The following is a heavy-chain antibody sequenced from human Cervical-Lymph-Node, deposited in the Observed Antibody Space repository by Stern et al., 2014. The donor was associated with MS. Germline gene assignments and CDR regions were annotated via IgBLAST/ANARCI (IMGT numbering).Heavy chain of an antibody. CDR2: IYYGGST. J-gene: IGHJ4*02. Sequence: VQLVQSGPGLVKPSETLSLTCSVSGGSILTSYWSWIRQPPGKGLEWIGYIYYGGSTHYTPSLKSRLTISLDTSKEQFSLKLSFVTAADTAVYYCARLAAAGPLDYWGQGTLVTVSS. CDR1: GGSILTSY. V-gene: IGHV4-59*08. CDR3: ARLAAAGPLDY. D-gene: IGHD6-13*01.